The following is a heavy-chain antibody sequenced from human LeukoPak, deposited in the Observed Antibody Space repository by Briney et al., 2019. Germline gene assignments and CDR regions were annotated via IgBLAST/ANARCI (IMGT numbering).Heavy chain of an antibody. V-gene: IGHV3-48*02. Sequence: TGGSLRLSCAASGFTFSSFIMNWVRQAPGKGLEWVSYIGDNSAIYYADSVKGRFTISRDNAKNPLSLQMNSLRDEDTAVYYCAREGYYGAFDIWGQGTMVTVSS. CDR3: AREGYYGAFDI. CDR1: GFTFSSFI. J-gene: IGHJ3*02. CDR2: IGDNSAI. D-gene: IGHD3-10*01.